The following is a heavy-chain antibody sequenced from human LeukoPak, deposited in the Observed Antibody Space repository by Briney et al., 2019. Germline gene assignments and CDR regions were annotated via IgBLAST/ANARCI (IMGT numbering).Heavy chain of an antibody. V-gene: IGHV4-59*12. Sequence: SETLSLTCTVSGGSISSYYWNWIRQPPGKGLEWIGYIYYSGSTNYNPSLKSRVTISVDTSKNQFSLKPSSVTAADTAVYYCARAGTIFAGLPDAFDIWGQGTMVTVSS. J-gene: IGHJ3*02. CDR2: IYYSGST. D-gene: IGHD3-3*02. CDR1: GGSISSYY. CDR3: ARAGTIFAGLPDAFDI.